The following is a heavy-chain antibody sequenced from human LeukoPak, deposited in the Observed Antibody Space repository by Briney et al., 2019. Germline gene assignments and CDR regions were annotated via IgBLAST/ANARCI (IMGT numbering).Heavy chain of an antibody. V-gene: IGHV4-34*01. CDR2: INHSGST. Sequence: SETLSLTXAVYGGSFGGYYWSWIRQTPRKGLEWIGEINHSGSTNYNPSLKSRVTISVDTSKNQFSLKLSSVTAADTAVYYCARKGAQGQLWLGPRLYYFDYWGQGTLVTVSS. J-gene: IGHJ4*02. CDR1: GGSFGGYY. CDR3: ARKGAQGQLWLGPRLYYFDY. D-gene: IGHD5-18*01.